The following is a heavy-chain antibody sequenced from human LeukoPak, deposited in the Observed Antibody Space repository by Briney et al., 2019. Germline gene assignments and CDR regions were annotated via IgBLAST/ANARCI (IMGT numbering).Heavy chain of an antibody. J-gene: IGHJ6*03. V-gene: IGHV3-48*01. CDR3: AGYCSGGSCYPPRYYYYYMDV. CDR1: GFTFSTYS. D-gene: IGHD2-15*01. Sequence: GGSLRLSCAASGFTFSTYSMNWVRQAPGRGLEWVSYISSSGNTIYYADSVKGRFTISRDNAKNSLYLQMNSLRAEDAAVYYCAGYCSGGSCYPPRYYYYYMDVWGKGTTVTVSS. CDR2: ISSSGNTI.